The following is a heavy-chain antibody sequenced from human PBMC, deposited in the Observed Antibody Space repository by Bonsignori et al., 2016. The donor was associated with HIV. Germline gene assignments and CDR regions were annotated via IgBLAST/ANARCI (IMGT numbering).Heavy chain of an antibody. V-gene: IGHV3-30*02. J-gene: IGHJ4*02. CDR3: AKEGKLGQLAPLH. Sequence: GESLKISCAASGFTFSSYGMHWVRQAPGKGLEWVAFIRYDGSNKYYADSVKGRFTISRDNSKNTLYLQMNSLRAEDTAVYYCAKEGKLGQLAPLHWGQGTLVTVSS. D-gene: IGHD6-6*01. CDR2: IRYDGSNK. CDR1: GFTFSSYG.